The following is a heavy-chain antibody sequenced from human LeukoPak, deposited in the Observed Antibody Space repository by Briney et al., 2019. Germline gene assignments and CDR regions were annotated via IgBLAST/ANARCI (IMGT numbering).Heavy chain of an antibody. J-gene: IGHJ4*02. CDR2: IYGSTSA. Sequence: GGSLRLSCAASGFTVSSNYINWVRQAPRKGLEWVSLIYGSTSADYADSVKGRFTISRDTSMNTVYLQMNSLRAEDTAVYYCARLNVGDDYWGQGTLVTVSS. CDR1: GFTVSSNY. CDR3: ARLNVGDDY. D-gene: IGHD4-17*01. V-gene: IGHV3-66*01.